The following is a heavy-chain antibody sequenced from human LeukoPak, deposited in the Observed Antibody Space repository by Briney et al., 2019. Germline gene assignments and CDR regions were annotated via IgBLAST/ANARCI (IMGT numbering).Heavy chain of an antibody. CDR3: ARDGSGSYYAY. V-gene: IGHV3-7*03. CDR2: IKQDESEK. Sequence: GGSLRLSCAASGFTFSYYWMSWVRQAPGKGLEWVANIKQDESEKHYVDSVEGRFTISRDNAKNSLYLQMNSLGAEDTAEYFCARDGSGSYYAYWGQGILVTVSS. J-gene: IGHJ4*02. CDR1: GFTFSYYW. D-gene: IGHD1-26*01.